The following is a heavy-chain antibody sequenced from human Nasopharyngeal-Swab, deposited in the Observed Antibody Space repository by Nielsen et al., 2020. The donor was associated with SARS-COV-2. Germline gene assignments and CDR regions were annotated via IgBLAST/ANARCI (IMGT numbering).Heavy chain of an antibody. D-gene: IGHD1-26*01. V-gene: IGHV3-30*14. J-gene: IGHJ4*02. CDR1: GFTFSTYA. CDR2: IGHDGNNK. CDR3: ASSLPGSYEAYFEH. Sequence: VGSLRLSCAASGFTFSTYAMHWVRQAPGKGLEWVAVIGHDGNNKIYADSVKGRFTISRDNSKNTLFLQMDSLTTDDTAVYYCASSLPGSYEAYFEHWGQGSLVTVSS.